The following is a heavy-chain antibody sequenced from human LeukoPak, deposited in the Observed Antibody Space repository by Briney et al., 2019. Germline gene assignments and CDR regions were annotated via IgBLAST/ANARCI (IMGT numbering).Heavy chain of an antibody. CDR3: ARHLASGSYRP. D-gene: IGHD1-26*01. CDR1: GGGSISSYY. J-gene: IGHJ5*02. V-gene: IGHV4-4*09. CDR2: IYTSGST. Sequence: SETLSLTCTVSGGGSISSYYWSWIRQPPGKGLEWIGYIYTSGSTNYNPSLKSRVTISVDTSKNQFSLKLSSVTAADTAVYYCARHLASGSYRPWGQGTLVTVSS.